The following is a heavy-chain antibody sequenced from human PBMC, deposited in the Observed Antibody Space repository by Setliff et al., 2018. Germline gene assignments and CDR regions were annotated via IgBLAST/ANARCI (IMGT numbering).Heavy chain of an antibody. D-gene: IGHD3-22*01. J-gene: IGHJ3*02. Sequence: SETLSLTCTVSGGSINNYYWSWIRQSPGKGLEWIGYIDTSGSTDYNPSLKSRVTISLDTSKNQFSLKLSSVTAADTAVYYCARGDYYDSSAYSPDTFDIWGQGTMVTVSS. CDR2: IDTSGST. CDR1: GGSINNYY. CDR3: ARGDYYDSSAYSPDTFDI. V-gene: IGHV4-4*08.